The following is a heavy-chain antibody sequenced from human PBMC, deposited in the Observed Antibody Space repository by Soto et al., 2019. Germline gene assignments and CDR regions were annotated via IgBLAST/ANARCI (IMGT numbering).Heavy chain of an antibody. D-gene: IGHD3-3*01. Sequence: SETLSLTCTVSGGSISSSSYYWGWARQPPGKGLEWIGSIYYSGSTYYNPSLKSRVTISVDTSKNQFSLKLSSVTAADTAVYYCARVTGVLRFLEWLLGYFQHWGQGTPVTVSS. CDR1: GGSISSSSYY. J-gene: IGHJ1*01. V-gene: IGHV4-39*01. CDR3: ARVTGVLRFLEWLLGYFQH. CDR2: IYYSGST.